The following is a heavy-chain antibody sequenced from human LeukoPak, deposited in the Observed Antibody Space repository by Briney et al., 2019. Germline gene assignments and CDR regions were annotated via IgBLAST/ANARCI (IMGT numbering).Heavy chain of an antibody. V-gene: IGHV1-2*02. CDR3: ARKYYDSSGYGYFDY. Sequence: ASVKVSCKASGYTFTGYYMHWVRQAPGQGVEWMGWINPNSGGTNYAQKFQGRVTMTRDTSSSTAYMELSRLRSDDTAVYYCARKYYDSSGYGYFDYWGQGTLVTVSS. D-gene: IGHD3-22*01. CDR1: GYTFTGYY. CDR2: INPNSGGT. J-gene: IGHJ4*02.